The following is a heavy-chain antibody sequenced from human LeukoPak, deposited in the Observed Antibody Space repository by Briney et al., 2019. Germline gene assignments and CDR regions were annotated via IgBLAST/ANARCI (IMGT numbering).Heavy chain of an antibody. CDR3: ARANMVRGVGSFFDRNWFNP. V-gene: IGHV1-69*06. CDR1: GGTFSRYA. Sequence: GASVKVSCKASGGTFSRYAISWVRQAPGQGLEWMGGIIPIFGTANYAQKFQGRVKITADTSTGTAYMELRSLRSDDTAVYYCARANMVRGVGSFFDRNWFNPWGQGTLVTVSS. D-gene: IGHD3-10*01. CDR2: IIPIFGTA. J-gene: IGHJ5*02.